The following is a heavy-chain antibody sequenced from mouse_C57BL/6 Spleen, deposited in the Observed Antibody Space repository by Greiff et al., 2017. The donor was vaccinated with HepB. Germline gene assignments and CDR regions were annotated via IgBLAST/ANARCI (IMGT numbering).Heavy chain of an antibody. CDR2: IHPNSGST. D-gene: IGHD1-1*01. CDR1: GYTFTSYW. V-gene: IGHV1-64*01. Sequence: QVQLQQSGAELVKPGASVKLSCKASGYTFTSYWMHWVKQRPGQGLEWIGMIHPNSGSTNYNEKFKSKATLTVDKSSSTAYMQLSSLTSEDSAVYYCARGYYGSSRYWYFDVWGTGTTVTVSS. J-gene: IGHJ1*03. CDR3: ARGYYGSSRYWYFDV.